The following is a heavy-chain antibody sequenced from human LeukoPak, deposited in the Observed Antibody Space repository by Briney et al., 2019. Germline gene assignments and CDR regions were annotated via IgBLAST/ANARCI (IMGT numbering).Heavy chain of an antibody. CDR3: ARDVGGSLDY. D-gene: IGHD1-26*01. CDR2: IKGDESAR. V-gene: IGHV3-7*01. Sequence: TGGSLRLSCEASGFTFSTYWMAWVRQAPGKGLEWVANIKGDESARHQADSVKGRFTISRDNAKKSVYLQMSSLRGEDTAGYYCARDVGGSLDYWGQGTLVTVSS. J-gene: IGHJ4*02. CDR1: GFTFSTYW.